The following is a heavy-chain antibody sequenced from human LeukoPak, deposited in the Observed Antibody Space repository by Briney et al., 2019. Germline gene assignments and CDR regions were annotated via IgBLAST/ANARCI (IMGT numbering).Heavy chain of an antibody. CDR1: GFIVNSNY. V-gene: IGHV3-53*01. Sequence: GGSLRLSCAASGFIVNSNYMNWVRQAPGKGLEWVSAIHSSGGTYYADSVKGRFTISRDTSKNTLYLQINSLRVEDTAVYYCIVFGDSNHWGQGTLVTVSS. CDR3: IVFGDSNH. CDR2: IHSSGGT. D-gene: IGHD4-17*01. J-gene: IGHJ5*02.